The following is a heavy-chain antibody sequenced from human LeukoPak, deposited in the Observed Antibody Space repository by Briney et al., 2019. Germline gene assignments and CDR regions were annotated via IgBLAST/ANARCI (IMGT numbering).Heavy chain of an antibody. CDR3: GRVGGRSKAAKGDAFDI. CDR2: ISSGSTYM. CDR1: GFTFSLYW. J-gene: IGHJ3*02. D-gene: IGHD6-6*01. V-gene: IGHV3-21*01. Sequence: GGSLRLSCAASGFTFSLYWMNWVRRAPGKGLEWVSSISSGSTYMYYADSVKGRFTISRDNAQNSMYLQMNSLRAEDTAVYYCGRVGGRSKAAKGDAFDIWGQGTMVTVSS.